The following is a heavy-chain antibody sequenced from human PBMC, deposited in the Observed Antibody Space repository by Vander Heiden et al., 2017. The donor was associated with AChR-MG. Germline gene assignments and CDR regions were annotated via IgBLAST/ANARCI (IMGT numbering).Heavy chain of an antibody. J-gene: IGHJ4*02. CDR3: AKGVRFGELSPDY. D-gene: IGHD3-16*02. CDR1: GFVFRNFA. Sequence: EVELTESGGGLVQPAGSLRLSCEVSGFVFRNFAMNWVRQAPGQGLEWVAGITGTGGTKYFAESVKGRFTISRDNSRDTLFLQMNSLRAEDTALYFCAKGVRFGELSPDYWGPGTRVIVSS. V-gene: IGHV3-23*01. CDR2: ITGTGGTK.